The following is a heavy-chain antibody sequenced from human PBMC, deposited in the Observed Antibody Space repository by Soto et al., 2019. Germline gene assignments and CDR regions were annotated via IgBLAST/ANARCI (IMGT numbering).Heavy chain of an antibody. J-gene: IGHJ3*02. V-gene: IGHV3-30*18. D-gene: IGHD3-22*01. CDR1: GFTLGTYG. Sequence: QVQLAESGGGVVQPGRSRTVTCAASGFTLGTYGMHWVRQAPGKGLEWVAVISNDGGDKYYSDSVMGRFTISRDSSKNTLFLQMNSLRAADTAVYFCAKEFFDSSSFYPSLDDLYIWVQGTLVTVSS. CDR3: AKEFFDSSSFYPSLDDLYI. CDR2: ISNDGGDK.